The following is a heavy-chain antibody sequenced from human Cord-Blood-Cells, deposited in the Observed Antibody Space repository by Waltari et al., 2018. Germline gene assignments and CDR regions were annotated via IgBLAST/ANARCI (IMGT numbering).Heavy chain of an antibody. J-gene: IGHJ4*02. CDR1: GGSISRGGYS. D-gene: IGHD2-2*01. Sequence: QVQLQESGPGLVKPSQTLSLTCTVSGGSISRGGYSWNWISQHPGKGLEWVGYIYYSGSTYYNPSLKSRVTISVDTSKNQFSLKLSSVTAADTAVYYCARAGGEYQLLRVNYWGQGTLVTVSS. CDR3: ARAGGEYQLLRVNY. V-gene: IGHV4-31*03. CDR2: IYYSGST.